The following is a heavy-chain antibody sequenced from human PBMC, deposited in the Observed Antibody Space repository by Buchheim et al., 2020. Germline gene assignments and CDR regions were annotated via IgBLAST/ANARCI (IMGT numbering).Heavy chain of an antibody. CDR3: ATDYVDTSSYYYGMAV. Sequence: EVQLVESGGGLVQPGGSLRLSCVASGFTFNTYWMHWVRQVPGKGLVWVSRINSEGNRTSHADSVKGRLTISRDNDKNTLYLQMNSLTVEDTPVYYCATDYVDTSSYYYGMAVCAQGPT. J-gene: IGHJ6*02. V-gene: IGHV3-74*01. D-gene: IGHD5-18*01. CDR1: GFTFNTYW. CDR2: INSEGNRT.